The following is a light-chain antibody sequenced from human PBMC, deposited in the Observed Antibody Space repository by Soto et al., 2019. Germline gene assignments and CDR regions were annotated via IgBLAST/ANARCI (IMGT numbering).Light chain of an antibody. CDR3: YSSRSSSSTIYV. CDR2: GVS. V-gene: IGLV2-14*03. CDR1: SSDIGGSNY. Sequence: QPVLTQPASVSGSPGQSITISCAGTSSDIGGSNYVPWYQQHPGKAPKLMIYGVSNRPSGVANRSPGSKSGNTASLTISGLQAEDEADDFCYSSRSSSSTIYVFGTGTKLTVL. J-gene: IGLJ1*01.